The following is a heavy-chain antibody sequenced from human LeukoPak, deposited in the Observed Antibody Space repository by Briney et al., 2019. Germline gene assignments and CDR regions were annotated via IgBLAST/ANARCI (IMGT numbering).Heavy chain of an antibody. D-gene: IGHD3-10*01. Sequence: GGSLRLSCAASGFTFSSYGMHWVRQAPGKGLEWVAVISYDGSNKYYAVSVKGRFTISRDNSKNTLYLQMNSLRAEDTAVYYCAKDLRAGSGSSPYSGMDVWGQGPTVTVSS. CDR2: ISYDGSNK. CDR3: AKDLRAGSGSSPYSGMDV. CDR1: GFTFSSYG. J-gene: IGHJ6*02. V-gene: IGHV3-30*18.